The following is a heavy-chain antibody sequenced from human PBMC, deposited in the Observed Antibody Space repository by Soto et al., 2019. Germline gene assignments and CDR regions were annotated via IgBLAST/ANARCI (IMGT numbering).Heavy chain of an antibody. Sequence: ASVKVSCKASGYTFTSYYMHWVRQAPGQGLEWMGIINPSGGSTSYAQKFQGRVTMTRDTSKSTVYMELSSLRPEDTAVYYCASTTVTNLDHWGQGTLVSVSS. CDR3: ASTTVTNLDH. J-gene: IGHJ4*02. CDR2: INPSGGST. V-gene: IGHV1-46*03. D-gene: IGHD4-17*01. CDR1: GYTFTSYY.